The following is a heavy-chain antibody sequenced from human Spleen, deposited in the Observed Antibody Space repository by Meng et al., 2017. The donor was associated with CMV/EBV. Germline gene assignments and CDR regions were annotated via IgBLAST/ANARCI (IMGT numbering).Heavy chain of an antibody. Sequence: SISSGDYYWSWIRQPPEKGLEWIGYIYYSGRTSYNPSLKSRVIISVDTSKNQFSLNLYSVTAADTAVYYCARGDTYYYGSGSYPSDFWGQGTLVTVSS. V-gene: IGHV4-30-4*08. D-gene: IGHD3-10*01. CDR1: SISSGDYY. CDR2: IYYSGRT. J-gene: IGHJ4*02. CDR3: ARGDTYYYGSGSYPSDF.